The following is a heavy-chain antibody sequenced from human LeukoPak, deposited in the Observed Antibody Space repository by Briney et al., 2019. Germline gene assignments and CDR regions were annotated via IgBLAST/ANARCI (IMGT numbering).Heavy chain of an antibody. CDR1: GFTFDDYA. D-gene: IGHD1-26*01. CDR2: ISWNSGSI. CDR3: ARGGAIGY. V-gene: IGHV3-9*01. J-gene: IGHJ4*02. Sequence: PGRSLRLSCAASGFTFDDYAMHWVRQAPGKGLEWVSGISWNSGSIGYADSVKGRFTISRDNAKNSLYLQMNSLRAEDTALYYCARGGAIGYWGQGTLVTVSS.